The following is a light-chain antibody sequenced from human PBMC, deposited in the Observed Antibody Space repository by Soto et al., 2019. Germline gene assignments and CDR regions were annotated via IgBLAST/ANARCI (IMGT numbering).Light chain of an antibody. CDR3: QQYNNGPPIT. J-gene: IGKJ5*01. Sequence: EIVMTQSPATLSVSPGERATLSCRASQSVSSNLAWYQQKHGQAPRLLIYGASTRATGIPARFSGSGSGTEFTLTISGLQSEDFAVDYCQQYNNGPPITFGQGTRLEI. CDR2: GAS. V-gene: IGKV3-15*01. CDR1: QSVSSN.